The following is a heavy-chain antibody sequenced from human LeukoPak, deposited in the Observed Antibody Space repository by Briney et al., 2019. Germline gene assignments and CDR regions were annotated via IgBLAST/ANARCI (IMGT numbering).Heavy chain of an antibody. V-gene: IGHV3-21*01. D-gene: IGHD6-13*01. CDR3: ARVDSSSWYYFDY. Sequence: PGGSLRLSCVASGFTFSSRDWMTWVRQAPGKGLEWVSSISSSSSYTYYADSVKGRFTISRDNAKNSLYLQMNSLRAEDTAVYYCARVDSSSWYYFDYWGQGTLVTVSS. CDR1: GFTFSSRDW. CDR2: ISSSSSYT. J-gene: IGHJ4*02.